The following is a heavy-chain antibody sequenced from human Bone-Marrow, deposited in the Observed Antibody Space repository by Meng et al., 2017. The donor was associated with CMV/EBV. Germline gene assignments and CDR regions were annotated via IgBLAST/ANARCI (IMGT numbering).Heavy chain of an antibody. J-gene: IGHJ4*02. D-gene: IGHD5-12*01. V-gene: IGHV3-53*01. CDR3: AREPGGYDDY. CDR2: IYSGGST. Sequence: GGSLRLSCAASGFTFSSYAMSWVRQAPGKGLEWVSVIYSGGSTYYADSVKGRFTISRDNSKNTLYLQMNSLRAEDTAVYYCAREPGGYDDYWGQGTLVTVSS. CDR1: GFTFSSYA.